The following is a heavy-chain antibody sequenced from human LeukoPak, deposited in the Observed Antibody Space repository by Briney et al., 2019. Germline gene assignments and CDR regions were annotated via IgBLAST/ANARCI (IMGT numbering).Heavy chain of an antibody. Sequence: SETLSLTCTVSGGSISNYFWSWIRQPPGKGLEWIWYFYYSGNTNYNPSLKSRVTISVDTSKNQFSLKLSSVTAADSAVYYCAREMATTAFDHWGQGTLVTVSS. CDR2: FYYSGNT. D-gene: IGHD5-24*01. J-gene: IGHJ4*02. CDR1: GGSISNYF. CDR3: AREMATTAFDH. V-gene: IGHV4-59*01.